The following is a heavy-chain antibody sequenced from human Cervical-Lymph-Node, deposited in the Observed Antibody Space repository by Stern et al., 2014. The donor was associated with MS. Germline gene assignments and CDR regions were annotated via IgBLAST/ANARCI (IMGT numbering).Heavy chain of an antibody. CDR3: AKNIYYDSSQPQYFQD. V-gene: IGHV3-23*04. CDR1: GFTFISYT. J-gene: IGHJ1*01. D-gene: IGHD3-22*01. Sequence: EVQLVQSGGGVVQPGGSLRLSCAASGFTFISYTMSWVRLAPGKGLELVSTICGSVGHTYYAESGKGSFTIPRENSKSTLFLLMNTLRAEDTAVYYCAKNIYYDSSQPQYFQDWGQGSPVTVSS. CDR2: ICGSVGHT.